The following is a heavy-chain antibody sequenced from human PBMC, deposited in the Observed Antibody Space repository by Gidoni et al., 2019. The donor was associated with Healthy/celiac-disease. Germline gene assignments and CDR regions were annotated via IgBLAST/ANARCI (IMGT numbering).Heavy chain of an antibody. CDR3: ARDDRDYYGLGSYSWGSDYGMDV. V-gene: IGHV3-66*01. Sequence: EVQLVESGGGLVQPGGSLRLSCAASGFTVSSNYMSWVRQAPGKGLGWVSVIYSGGSTYYADSVKGRFTISRDNSKNTLYLQMNSLRAEDTAVYYCARDDRDYYGLGSYSWGSDYGMDVWGQGTTVTVSS. CDR2: IYSGGST. CDR1: GFTVSSNY. J-gene: IGHJ6*02. D-gene: IGHD3-10*01.